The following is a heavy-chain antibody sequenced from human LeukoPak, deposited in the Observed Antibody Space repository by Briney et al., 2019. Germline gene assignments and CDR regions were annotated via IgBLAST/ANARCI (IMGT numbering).Heavy chain of an antibody. J-gene: IGHJ6*02. Sequence: PGRSLRLSCAASGFTVSSNYMSWVRQAPGKGLEWVSVIYSGGSTYYADSVKGRFTISRGNSKNTLYLQMNSLRAEDTAVYYCARLWAYGMDVWGQGTTVTVSS. CDR3: ARLWAYGMDV. CDR2: IYSGGST. D-gene: IGHD1-26*01. V-gene: IGHV3-66*04. CDR1: GFTVSSNY.